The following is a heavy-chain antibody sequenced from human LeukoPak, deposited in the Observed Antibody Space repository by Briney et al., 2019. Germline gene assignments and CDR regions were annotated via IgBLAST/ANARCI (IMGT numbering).Heavy chain of an antibody. CDR1: GYTFTGYY. V-gene: IGHV1-2*02. D-gene: IGHD3-22*01. J-gene: IGHJ5*02. Sequence: ASVKVSCKASGYTFTGYYMHWVRQAPGQGLEWMGWINPNSGGTNYAQKFQGRVTMTRDTSISTAYMELSRLRSDDTAVYYCARDLWGYYDSSGYYYSYWSDPWGQGTLVTVSS. CDR2: INPNSGGT. CDR3: ARDLWGYYDSSGYYYSYWSDP.